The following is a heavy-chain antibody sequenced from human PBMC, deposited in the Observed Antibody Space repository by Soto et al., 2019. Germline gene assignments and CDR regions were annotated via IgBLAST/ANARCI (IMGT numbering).Heavy chain of an antibody. Sequence: GGSLRLSCSVSGFTFSDYGMHWVRQAPGEGLQWVAVISSDGRDEQYADSVKGRFTVSRDNSKSTFYLQMNSLSPEDTAVYSCARQKAGSYFDFWGHGTLVTAPQ. CDR2: ISSDGRDE. CDR3: ARQKAGSYFDF. D-gene: IGHD1-26*01. V-gene: IGHV3-30*03. CDR1: GFTFSDYG. J-gene: IGHJ4*01.